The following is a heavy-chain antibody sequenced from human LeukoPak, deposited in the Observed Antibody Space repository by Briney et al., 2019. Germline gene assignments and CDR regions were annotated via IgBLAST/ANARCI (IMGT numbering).Heavy chain of an antibody. V-gene: IGHV4-34*01. CDR2: INHSGST. Sequence: TETLSLTCAVYGGSFSGYYWSWIRQPPGKGLEWIGEINHSGSTNYNPSLKSRVTILVDTSKNQFSLKLSSVTAADTAVYYCARGHSPVTTKVSYFQHWGQGTLVTVS. J-gene: IGHJ1*01. D-gene: IGHD4-17*01. CDR3: ARGHSPVTTKVSYFQH. CDR1: GGSFSGYY.